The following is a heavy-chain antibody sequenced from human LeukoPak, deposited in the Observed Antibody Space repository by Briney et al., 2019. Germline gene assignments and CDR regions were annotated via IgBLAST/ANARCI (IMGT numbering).Heavy chain of an antibody. D-gene: IGHD3-10*01. Sequence: RASVKVSCKASGGTFSSYAISWVRQAPEQGLEWMGGIIPIFGTANYAQKFQGRVTITADESTSTAYMELSSLRSEDTAVYYCARDSHFHYYGVSYFDYWGQGTLVTVSS. CDR2: IIPIFGTA. CDR3: ARDSHFHYYGVSYFDY. CDR1: GGTFSSYA. V-gene: IGHV1-69*13. J-gene: IGHJ4*02.